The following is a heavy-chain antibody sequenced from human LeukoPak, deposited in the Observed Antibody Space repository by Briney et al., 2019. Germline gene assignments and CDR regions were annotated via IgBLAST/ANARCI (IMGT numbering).Heavy chain of an antibody. CDR2: IYYSGST. V-gene: IGHV4-31*03. CDR3: ARYKDSGYERGLRY. Sequence: SQTLSLTCTVSGGSISSGGYYWRWIRQHPGKGLEWIGYIYYSGSTYYNPSLKSRVTISVDTSKNQFSLKLSSVTAADTAVYYCARYKDSGYERGLRYGGQGTLVTVSA. J-gene: IGHJ4*02. D-gene: IGHD5-12*01. CDR1: GGSISSGGYY.